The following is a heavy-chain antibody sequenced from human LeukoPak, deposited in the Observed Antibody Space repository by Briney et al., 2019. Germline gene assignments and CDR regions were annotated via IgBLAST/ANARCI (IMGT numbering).Heavy chain of an antibody. D-gene: IGHD3-22*01. V-gene: IGHV3-23*01. J-gene: IGHJ4*02. CDR2: ISPSGSST. CDR3: AKDWNYDSRGLNYFDY. CDR1: GFSFSSYA. Sequence: SGGSLRLSCAASGFSFSSYAMNWVRQAPGKGLEWVSGISPSGSSTNYADSVQGRFTVSRDNSKDMLYPQMNSLRAEDTAMYYCAKDWNYDSRGLNYFDYWGQGALVTVSS.